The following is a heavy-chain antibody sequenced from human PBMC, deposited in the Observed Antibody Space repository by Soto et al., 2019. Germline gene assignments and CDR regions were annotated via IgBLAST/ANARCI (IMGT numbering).Heavy chain of an antibody. CDR3: ARDEGP. CDR2: ITGSGGDT. V-gene: IGHV3-23*01. CDR1: GFIFSSYA. J-gene: IGHJ5*02. Sequence: GGSLRLSCAASGFIFSSYAMGWVRQTPGKGLEWVSAITGSGGDTYYIDSVKGRFTISRDNAKNTLYLQMNSLRAEDTAVYYCARDEGPWGQGTLVTVSS.